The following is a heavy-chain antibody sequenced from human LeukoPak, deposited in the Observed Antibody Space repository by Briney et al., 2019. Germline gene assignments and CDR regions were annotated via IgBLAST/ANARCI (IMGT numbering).Heavy chain of an antibody. J-gene: IGHJ4*02. CDR2: ISGSGGST. V-gene: IGHV3-23*01. D-gene: IGHD5-18*01. Sequence: PGGSLRLSCAASGFTFSNAWMTWVRQAPGKGLEWVSAISGSGGSTYYADSVKGRFTISRDNSKNTLYLQMNSLRAEDTAVYYCAKSHSYGWWYYFDYWGQGTLVTVSS. CDR3: AKSHSYGWWYYFDY. CDR1: GFTFSNAW.